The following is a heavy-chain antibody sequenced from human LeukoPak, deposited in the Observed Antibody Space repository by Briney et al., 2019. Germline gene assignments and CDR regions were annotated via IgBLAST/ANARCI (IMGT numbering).Heavy chain of an antibody. CDR2: ISWNNYTI. V-gene: IGHV3-9*01. J-gene: IGHJ4*02. D-gene: IGHD3-10*01. CDR3: ASGSGSYLGGYFDY. CDR1: GFTFDDYA. Sequence: GGSLRLSCAASGFTFDDYAMHWVRQAPGKGLEWVSGISWNNYTIDYADSVKGRFTISRDNAKNSLYLQMNSLGAEDTALYYCASGSGSYLGGYFDYWGQGTLVTVSS.